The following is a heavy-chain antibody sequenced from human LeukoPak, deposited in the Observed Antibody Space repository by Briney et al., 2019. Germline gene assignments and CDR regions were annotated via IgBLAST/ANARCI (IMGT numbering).Heavy chain of an antibody. CDR1: GYTFTGYY. D-gene: IGHD2/OR15-2a*01. CDR3: AREFSRRAYYYYYMDV. V-gene: IGHV1-2*02. CDR2: INPNSGGT. J-gene: IGHJ6*03. Sequence: ASVKVSCKASGYTFTGYYMHWVRQAPGQGLEWMGWINPNSGGTNYAQKFQGRVTMTRDTSISTAYMELSRLRSEDTAVYYCAREFSRRAYYYYYMDVWGKGTTVTVSS.